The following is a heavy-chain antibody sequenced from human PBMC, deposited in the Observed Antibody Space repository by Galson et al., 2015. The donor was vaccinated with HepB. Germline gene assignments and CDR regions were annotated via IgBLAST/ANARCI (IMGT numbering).Heavy chain of an antibody. CDR2: ISSSGNTI. CDR3: ATYNWKLGSFEY. Sequence: SLRLSCAASGFTFSDYYMSWIRQAPGKGLEWVSYISSSGNTIYYANSVKGRFTISRDNAKNSLYLQMNSLRADDTAVYYCATYNWKLGSFEYWGQGTLGTVSS. D-gene: IGHD1-20*01. J-gene: IGHJ4*02. V-gene: IGHV3-11*01. CDR1: GFTFSDYY.